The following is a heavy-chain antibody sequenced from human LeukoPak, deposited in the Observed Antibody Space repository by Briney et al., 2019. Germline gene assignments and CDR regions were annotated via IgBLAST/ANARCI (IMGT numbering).Heavy chain of an antibody. D-gene: IGHD3-10*01. CDR2: MNPNSGNT. J-gene: IGHJ4*02. CDR1: VYTFTSYD. Sequence: GASVKVSCKASVYTFTSYDINWVRQASGQGLEWMGWMNPNSGNTGYAQKFQGRVTMTRNTSISTAYMELSSLRSEDTAVYYCARDMVRGVIDYWGQGTLVTVSS. CDR3: ARDMVRGVIDY. V-gene: IGHV1-8*01.